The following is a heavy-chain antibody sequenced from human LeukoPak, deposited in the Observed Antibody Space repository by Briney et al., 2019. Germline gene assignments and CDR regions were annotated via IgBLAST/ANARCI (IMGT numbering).Heavy chain of an antibody. CDR2: IYPGDSDT. CDR1: GYSFTSYR. CDR3: ARGLGYCSSTSCSLFDY. D-gene: IGHD2-2*01. V-gene: IGHV5-51*01. Sequence: GESLKISCKGSGYSFTSYRIGWVRQMPGKGLEWMGIIYPGDSDTRYSPSFQGQVTISADKSISTAYLQWSSLKASDTAMYYCARGLGYCSSTSCSLFDYWGQGTLVTVSS. J-gene: IGHJ4*02.